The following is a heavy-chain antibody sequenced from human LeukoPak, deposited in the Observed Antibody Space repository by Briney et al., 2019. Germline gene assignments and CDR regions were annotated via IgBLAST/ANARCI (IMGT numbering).Heavy chain of an antibody. D-gene: IGHD2-21*02. Sequence: ASVKVSCKASGYTFTSYYMHWVRQAPGQGLEWMGIINPSGGSTSYAQKFQGRVTMTRDMSTSTVYMELSSLRSEDTAVYYCAREARSPLPVTDSGDYWGQGTLVTVSS. CDR1: GYTFTSYY. J-gene: IGHJ4*02. CDR2: INPSGGST. CDR3: AREARSPLPVTDSGDY. V-gene: IGHV1-46*01.